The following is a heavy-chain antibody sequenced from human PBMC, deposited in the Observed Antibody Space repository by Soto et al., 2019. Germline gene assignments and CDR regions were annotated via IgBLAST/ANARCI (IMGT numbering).Heavy chain of an antibody. Sequence: QVQLVESGGGVVQPERSLRLSCAASGFTFNSYGMHWVRQAPGKGLEWVAVIWYDGSNKYYADSVKGRFTISRDNSKNTLYLQMNSLRAEDTAVYYCARVSVDTAMEAPDYWGQGTLVTVSS. V-gene: IGHV3-33*01. CDR2: IWYDGSNK. CDR3: ARVSVDTAMEAPDY. D-gene: IGHD5-18*01. CDR1: GFTFNSYG. J-gene: IGHJ4*02.